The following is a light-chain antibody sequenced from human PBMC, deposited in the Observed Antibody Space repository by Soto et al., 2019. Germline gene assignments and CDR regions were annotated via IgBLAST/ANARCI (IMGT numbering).Light chain of an antibody. CDR1: SSDVGSYNF. CDR2: EVS. J-gene: IGLJ1*01. V-gene: IGLV2-8*01. Sequence: QSALTQPASASGSPGQSVTISCTGTSSDVGSYNFVSWYQQHPGKAPKLMIYEVSKRPSGVPDRFSGSKSGNTASLTVSGLQAEDEADYYCSSYAGSNVDVFGTGTKVTVL. CDR3: SSYAGSNVDV.